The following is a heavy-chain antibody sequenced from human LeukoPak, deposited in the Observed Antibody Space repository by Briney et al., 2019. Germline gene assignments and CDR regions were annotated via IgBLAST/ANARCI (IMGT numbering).Heavy chain of an antibody. CDR1: GFTFSSYS. V-gene: IGHV3-21*04. CDR3: AKGRYCSGGSCYFYFDY. D-gene: IGHD2-15*01. J-gene: IGHJ4*02. CDR2: ISSSSSYI. Sequence: KSGGSLRLSCAASGFTFSSYSMNWVRQAPGKGLEWVSSISSSSSYIYYADSVKGRFTISRDNAKNSLYLQMNSLRAEDTAVYYCAKGRYCSGGSCYFYFDYWGQGTLVTVSS.